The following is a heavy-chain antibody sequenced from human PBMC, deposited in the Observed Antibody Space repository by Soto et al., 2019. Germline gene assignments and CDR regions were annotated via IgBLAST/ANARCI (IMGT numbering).Heavy chain of an antibody. CDR2: IYYSGST. D-gene: IGHD3-22*01. V-gene: IGHV4-31*03. CDR3: ARGNYDSSGYWSYYYGMDV. Sequence: PSETLSLTCTVSGGSISSGGYYWSWIRQHPGKGLEWIGYIYYSGSTYYNPSLKSRVTISVDTSKNQFSLKLSSVTAADTAVYYCARGNYDSSGYWSYYYGMDVWGQGTTVTVSS. J-gene: IGHJ6*02. CDR1: GGSISSGGYY.